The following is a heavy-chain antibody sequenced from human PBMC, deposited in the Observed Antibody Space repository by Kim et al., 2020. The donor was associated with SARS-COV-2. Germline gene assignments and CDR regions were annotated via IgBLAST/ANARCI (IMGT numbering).Heavy chain of an antibody. J-gene: IGHJ6*02. Sequence: PSLKSRVTMSIDTSKNQFSLKLSSVTAADTAVYYCARRITGYDYYGMDVWGQGITVTVSS. V-gene: IGHV4-4*07. CDR3: ARRITGYDYYGMDV. D-gene: IGHD3-10*01.